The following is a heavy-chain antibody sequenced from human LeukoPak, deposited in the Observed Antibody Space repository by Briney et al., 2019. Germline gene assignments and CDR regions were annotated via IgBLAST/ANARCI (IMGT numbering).Heavy chain of an antibody. Sequence: GGSLRLSCPASGFTFSRYWMHWLRQAPGKELLWVSRIKSDGSSTYYADAVKGRFTTSRDNAKNALHLQMNSLTAEDTAVYYCVLDLFSSFAFDIWGQGTMVSVSS. D-gene: IGHD3/OR15-3a*01. CDR1: GFTFSRYW. J-gene: IGHJ3*02. CDR3: VLDLFSSFAFDI. V-gene: IGHV3-74*01. CDR2: IKSDGSST.